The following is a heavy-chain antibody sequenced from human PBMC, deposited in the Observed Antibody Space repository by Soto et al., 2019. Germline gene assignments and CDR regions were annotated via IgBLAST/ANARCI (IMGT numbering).Heavy chain of an antibody. CDR1: GYTFTSYG. J-gene: IGHJ6*02. CDR2: ISAYNGNT. CDR3: GRDTGHWYYYYGMDV. Sequence: GASVKVSCKASGYTFTSYGISWVRQAPGQGLEWMGWISAYNGNTNYAQKLQGRVTMTTDTSTSTAYMELRSLRSDDTAVYYCGRDTGHWYYYYGMDVWGQGTTVTVSS. D-gene: IGHD4-17*01. V-gene: IGHV1-18*01.